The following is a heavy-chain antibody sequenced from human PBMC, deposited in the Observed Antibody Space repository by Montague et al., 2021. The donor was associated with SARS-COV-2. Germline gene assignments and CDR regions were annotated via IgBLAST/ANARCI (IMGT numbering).Heavy chain of an antibody. J-gene: IGHJ6*03. CDR3: ARATEWRGYYYYYYMDV. CDR1: GDSVSSNRAA. Sequence: CAISGDSVSSNRAAWNWIRQSPSRGLEWLGRTYYRSRWVNDYAVSIRSRITINPDTSKNQFSLQLNSVTPEDTAVYYCARATEWRGYYYYYYMDVWGKGTTVTVSS. D-gene: IGHD1-14*01. V-gene: IGHV6-1*01. CDR2: TYYRSRWVN.